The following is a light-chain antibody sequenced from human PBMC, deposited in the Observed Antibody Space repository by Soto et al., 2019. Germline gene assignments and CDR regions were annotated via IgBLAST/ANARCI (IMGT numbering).Light chain of an antibody. Sequence: QSVLTQPPSASGTPGQTVTISCSGSSSNIGTNTINWYQQLPGTAPKVLIYSNNQRPAGVPDRFSGSKSGTSASLAISGLQFEDEADYYCAAWDDSLRVVFGGGTKLTVL. V-gene: IGLV1-44*01. CDR1: SSNIGTNT. CDR2: SNN. CDR3: AAWDDSLRVV. J-gene: IGLJ2*01.